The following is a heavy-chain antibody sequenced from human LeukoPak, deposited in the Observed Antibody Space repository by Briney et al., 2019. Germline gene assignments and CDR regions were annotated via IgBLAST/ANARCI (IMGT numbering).Heavy chain of an antibody. CDR1: GGTFSSYA. J-gene: IGHJ6*02. V-gene: IGHV1-69*04. CDR3: ARAQLGYCSSTSCYAYYYYGMDV. Sequence: SVKVSCKASGGTFSSYAISWVRQAPGQGLEWMGRIIPILGIANYAQKFQGRVTITADKPTSTAYMELSSLRSEDTAVYYCARAQLGYCSSTSCYAYYYYGMDVWGQGTTVTVSS. CDR2: IIPILGIA. D-gene: IGHD2-2*01.